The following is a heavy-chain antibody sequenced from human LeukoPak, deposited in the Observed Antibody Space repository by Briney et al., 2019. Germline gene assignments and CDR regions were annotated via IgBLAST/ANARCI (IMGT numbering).Heavy chain of an antibody. CDR1: GYTFTSYG. Sequence: ASVKVSCKAPGYTFTSYGISWVRQAPGQGLEWMGWISAYNGNTNYAQKLQGRVTMTTDTSTSTAYMELRSLRSHDTAVYYCARVWSNYDLDYWGQGTLVTVSS. V-gene: IGHV1-18*01. D-gene: IGHD4-11*01. CDR3: ARVWSNYDLDY. J-gene: IGHJ4*02. CDR2: ISAYNGNT.